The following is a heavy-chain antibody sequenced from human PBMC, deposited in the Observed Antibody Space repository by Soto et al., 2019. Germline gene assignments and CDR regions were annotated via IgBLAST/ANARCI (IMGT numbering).Heavy chain of an antibody. CDR2: SRDKPQGYST. V-gene: IGHV3-72*01. D-gene: IGHD4-17*01. J-gene: IGHJ5*02. Sequence: GGSLRLSCAGSGFTLSDHYIDWVRQAPGKGLEWVGRSRDKPQGYSTAYAASVKGRFTTSRDESKNTLYMQMTTLTAEDTAIYYCTKEHDYGYYGWFDPWGQGTLVTVS. CDR3: TKEHDYGYYGWFDP. CDR1: GFTLSDHY.